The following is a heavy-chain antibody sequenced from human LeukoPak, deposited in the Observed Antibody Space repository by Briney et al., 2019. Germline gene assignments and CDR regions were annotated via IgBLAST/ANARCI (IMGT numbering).Heavy chain of an antibody. Sequence: GGSLRLSCAGSGFILSTYSMNWVRQAPGKGLEWVSSISGDSAYIFYAGSVKGRFTISRDNAHNSLFLQMSSLRAEDTALYYCVREPYSGSSEGFDYWGQGTLVTVSS. J-gene: IGHJ4*02. CDR3: VREPYSGSSEGFDY. CDR2: ISGDSAYI. V-gene: IGHV3-21*01. D-gene: IGHD2-2*01. CDR1: GFILSTYS.